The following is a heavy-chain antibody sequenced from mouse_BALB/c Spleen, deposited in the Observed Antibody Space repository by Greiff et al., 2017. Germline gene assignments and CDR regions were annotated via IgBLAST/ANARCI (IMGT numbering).Heavy chain of an antibody. D-gene: IGHD3-3*01. V-gene: IGHV1-14*01. CDR1: GYTFTSYV. J-gene: IGHJ1*01. CDR3: ARGGGRGPRGYFDV. CDR2: INPYNDGT. Sequence: EVKLMESGPELVKPGASVKMSCKASGYTFTSYVMHWVKQKPGQGLEWIGYINPYNDGTKYNEKFKGKATLTSDKSSSTAYMELSSLTSEDSAVYYCARGGGRGPRGYFDVWGAGTTVTVSS.